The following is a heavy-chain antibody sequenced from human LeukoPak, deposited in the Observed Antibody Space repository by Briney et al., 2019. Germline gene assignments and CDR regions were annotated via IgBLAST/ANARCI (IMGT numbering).Heavy chain of an antibody. CDR3: ARVPRIAILGNYYYYMDV. CDR2: IYTSGNT. J-gene: IGHJ6*03. CDR1: GGSISSYY. V-gene: IGHV4-4*07. Sequence: PSETLSLTCTVSGGSISSYYRSWIRQPAGKGLEWIGRIYTSGNTNYNPSLKSRVTMSVDTSKNQFSLKLSSVTAADTAVYYCARVPRIAILGNYYYYMDVWGKGTTVTVSS. D-gene: IGHD3-3*01.